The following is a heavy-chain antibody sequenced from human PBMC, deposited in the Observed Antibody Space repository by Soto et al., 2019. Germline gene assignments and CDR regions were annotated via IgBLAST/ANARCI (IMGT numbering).Heavy chain of an antibody. J-gene: IGHJ6*02. CDR2: VSASGGGT. CDR1: GFTFSSYA. CDR3: AKSSSRAHYYAMDV. D-gene: IGHD2-2*01. Sequence: EVQLLESGGGLVQPGGSLRLSCAASGFTFSSYAMNWVRQAPGKGLEWVAGVSASGGGTSYADSVKGRFTISRDNSKDTLYLQMNSLRVEDTAVYYCAKSSSRAHYYAMDVWGQGTTVTVFS. V-gene: IGHV3-23*01.